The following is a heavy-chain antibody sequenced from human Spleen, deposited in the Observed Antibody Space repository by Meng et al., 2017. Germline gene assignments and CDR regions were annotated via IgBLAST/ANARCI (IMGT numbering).Heavy chain of an antibody. CDR2: IIPILGIA. CDR3: ARGTYDSSGYYLV. J-gene: IGHJ4*02. V-gene: IGHV1-69*02. Sequence: SVKVSCKASGGTFSSYTISWVRQAPGQGLEWMGRIIPILGIANYAQKFQGRVTITADKSTSTAYMELSSLRSEDTAVYYCARGTYDSSGYYLVWGQGTRVTVSS. D-gene: IGHD3-22*01. CDR1: GGTFSSYT.